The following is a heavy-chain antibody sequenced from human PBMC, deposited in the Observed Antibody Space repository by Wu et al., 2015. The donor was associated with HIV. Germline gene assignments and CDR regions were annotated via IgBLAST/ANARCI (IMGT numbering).Heavy chain of an antibody. D-gene: IGHD3-22*01. Sequence: QVQLVQSRAGVKKPGASVKVSCTAFGYTFINNFLHWVRQAPGQGPEWMGVINPRTDSTTYAQAFDGRLTIARDTSKNTIYMELSGLRSEDTAKYFCARERVDYDSAGYRAHRGYYFDYWGQGTLVIVSS. CDR3: ARERVDYDSAGYRAHRGYYFDY. V-gene: IGHV1-46*01. CDR2: INPRTDST. CDR1: GYTFINNF. J-gene: IGHJ4*02.